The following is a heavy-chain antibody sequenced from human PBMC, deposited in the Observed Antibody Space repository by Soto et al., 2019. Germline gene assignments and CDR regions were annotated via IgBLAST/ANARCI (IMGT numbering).Heavy chain of an antibody. CDR2: MSFDGTTK. CDR3: AREGHEVFRSPWHFAY. J-gene: IGHJ4*02. CDR1: GFTFSNFA. V-gene: IGHV3-30-3*01. Sequence: PGGSLRLSCAASGFTFSNFAMHWFRQAPGKGLEWVAVMSFDGTTKFYADSVKGRFTVSRDNSQNTLYLPVNSLRDEDTAVYYSAREGHEVFRSPWHFAYWGKGTLVTVSS. D-gene: IGHD3-3*01.